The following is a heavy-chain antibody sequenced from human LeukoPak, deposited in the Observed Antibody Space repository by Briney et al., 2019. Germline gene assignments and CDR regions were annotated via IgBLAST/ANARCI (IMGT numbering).Heavy chain of an antibody. CDR3: ARDPVQDFDF. CDR2: INRDGSEK. CDR1: GFTFTNYW. J-gene: IGHJ4*02. V-gene: IGHV3-7*01. Sequence: GGSLRLSCAASGFTFTNYWMTWVRQAPGKGLEWVANINRDGSEKQYVDSVKGRFTISRDNPKNSVYLQMSSLRVEDSAVYYCARDPVQDFDFWGQGIMVTVSS.